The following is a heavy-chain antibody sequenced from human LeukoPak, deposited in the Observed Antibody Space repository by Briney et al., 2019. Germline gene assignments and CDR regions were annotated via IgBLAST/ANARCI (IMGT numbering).Heavy chain of an antibody. J-gene: IGHJ4*02. CDR3: AKVSLRWWGYVDY. CDR2: IKQDGSET. Sequence: PGGSLRLSCAASGFSLSSYWMSWVRQAPVKGLEWVANIKQDGSETYYVDSVEGRFTISRDNAKSSLYLQMNSLRAEDTAVYYCAKVSLRWWGYVDYWGQGTLVTVSS. CDR1: GFSLSSYW. V-gene: IGHV3-7*05. D-gene: IGHD4-23*01.